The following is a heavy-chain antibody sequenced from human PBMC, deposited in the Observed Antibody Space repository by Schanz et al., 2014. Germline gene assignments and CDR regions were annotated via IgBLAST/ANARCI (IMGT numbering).Heavy chain of an antibody. D-gene: IGHD3-22*01. CDR1: GFTFSRYW. J-gene: IGHJ4*02. Sequence: QVQLVESGGGVVQPGGSLRLSCAASGFTFSRYWMSWVRQAPGRGLEWVAVISHHGSERYYADSVKGRFTISRDNSKNTLYLQMNSLRTEDTAVYFCAKSYDTSGYSGFDYWGQGTLVTVSS. CDR2: ISHHGSER. V-gene: IGHV3-30*18. CDR3: AKSYDTSGYSGFDY.